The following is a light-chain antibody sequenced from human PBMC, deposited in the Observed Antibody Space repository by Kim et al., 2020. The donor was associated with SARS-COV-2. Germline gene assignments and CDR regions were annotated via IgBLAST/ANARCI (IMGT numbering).Light chain of an antibody. CDR2: QDS. J-gene: IGLJ2*01. CDR1: KLGDKY. Sequence: SYELTQPPSVSVSPGQTASITCSGDKLGDKYACWYQQKPGQSPVLVIYQDSKRPSGIPERFSGSNSGNTATLTISGTQAMDEADYYCQAWDSSIHVEFGG. V-gene: IGLV3-1*01. CDR3: QAWDSSIHVE.